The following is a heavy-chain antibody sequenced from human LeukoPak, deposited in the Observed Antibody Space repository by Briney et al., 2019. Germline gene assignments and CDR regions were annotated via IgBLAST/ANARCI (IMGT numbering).Heavy chain of an antibody. Sequence: ALVKVSCKASGYTFTSYGISWLRQAPGQGLEWMGWISAYNGNTNYAQKLQGRVTMTTDTSTSTAYMELRSLRSDDTAVYYCARDYGSIAARTPNRAPDYWGQGTLVTVSS. J-gene: IGHJ4*02. CDR2: ISAYNGNT. CDR1: GYTFTSYG. V-gene: IGHV1-18*01. D-gene: IGHD6-6*01. CDR3: ARDYGSIAARTPNRAPDY.